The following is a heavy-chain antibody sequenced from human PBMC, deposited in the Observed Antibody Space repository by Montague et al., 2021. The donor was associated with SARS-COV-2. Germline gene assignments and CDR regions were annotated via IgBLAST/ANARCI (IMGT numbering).Heavy chain of an antibody. CDR3: TRAVWGVQDY. J-gene: IGHJ4*02. D-gene: IGHD3-10*01. V-gene: IGHV6-1*01. CDR2: CCLMLERTN. CDR1: GDSDSVVELS. Sequence: CAISGDSDSVVELSRSSNKHTPSLQSQLLLGCCLMLERTNEYALSVKSRITITPDTSKNQLSLQLTSVTPEDTAVYYCTRAVWGVQDYWGQGSLVTVSS.